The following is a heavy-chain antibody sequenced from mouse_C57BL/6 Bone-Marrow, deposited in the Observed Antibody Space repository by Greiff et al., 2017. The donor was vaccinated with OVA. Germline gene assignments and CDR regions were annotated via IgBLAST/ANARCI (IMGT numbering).Heavy chain of an antibody. CDR1: GYTFTTYP. D-gene: IGHD1-1*01. CDR3: ARNYYGSSSYYFDY. V-gene: IGHV1-47*01. CDR2: FHPYNDDT. Sequence: QVQLKESGAELVKPGASVKMSCKASGYTFTTYPIEWMKQNHGKSLEWIGNFHPYNDDTKYNEKFKGKATLTVEKSSSTVYLELSRLTSDDSAVYYCARNYYGSSSYYFDYWGQGTTLTVSS. J-gene: IGHJ2*01.